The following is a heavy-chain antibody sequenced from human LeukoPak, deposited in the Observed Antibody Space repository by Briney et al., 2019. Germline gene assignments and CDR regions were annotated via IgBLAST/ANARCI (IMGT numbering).Heavy chain of an antibody. V-gene: IGHV3-53*01. CDR2: LYTGGDT. Sequence: GGSLRLSCAASGFTFSSYSMNWVRQAPGKGLECVSFLYTGGDTYYADSVKGRFTISRDNSKNTLYLQMNSLRAEDTAVYYCARGPGSRGIFDYWGQGTLVTVSS. J-gene: IGHJ4*02. D-gene: IGHD3-10*01. CDR3: ARGPGSRGIFDY. CDR1: GFTFSSYS.